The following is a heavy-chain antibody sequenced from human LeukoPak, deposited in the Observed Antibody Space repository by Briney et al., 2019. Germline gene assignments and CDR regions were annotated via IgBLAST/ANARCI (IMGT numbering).Heavy chain of an antibody. V-gene: IGHV1-2*02. J-gene: IGHJ4*02. CDR3: AISGQWLAPLDY. CDR2: INPNSGGT. Sequence: ASVKVPCKASGYTFTGYYMHWVRQAPGQGLEWMGWINPNSGGTNYAQKFQGRVTMTRDTSISTAYMELSRLRSDDTAVYYCAISGQWLAPLDYWGQGTLVTVSS. CDR1: GYTFTGYY. D-gene: IGHD6-19*01.